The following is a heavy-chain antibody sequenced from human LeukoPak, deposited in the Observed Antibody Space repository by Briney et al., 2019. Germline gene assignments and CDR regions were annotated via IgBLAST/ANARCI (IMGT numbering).Heavy chain of an antibody. J-gene: IGHJ5*02. CDR2: IYYSGST. CDR3: ARRNSDILRYFDWLFLGWFDP. D-gene: IGHD3-9*01. V-gene: IGHV4-59*12. Sequence: SETLSLTCTVSGGSISSYYWSWIRQPPGKGLEWIGYIYYSGSTNYNPSLKSRVTISVDTSKNQFSLKLSSVTAADTAVYYCARRNSDILRYFDWLFLGWFDPWGQGTLVTVSS. CDR1: GGSISSYY.